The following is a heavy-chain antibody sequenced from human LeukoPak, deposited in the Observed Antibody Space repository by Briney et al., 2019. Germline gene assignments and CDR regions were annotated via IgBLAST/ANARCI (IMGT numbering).Heavy chain of an antibody. CDR2: INPNSGGT. D-gene: IGHD4-17*01. J-gene: IGHJ4*02. CDR3: ARETTVTGLDPFDY. Sequence: ASVKVSCKASGYTFTGYYMRWVRQAPGQGLEWMGWINPNSGGTNYAQKFQGRVTMTRDTSISTAYMELSRLRSDDTAVYYCARETTVTGLDPFDYWGQGPLVTVSS. CDR1: GYTFTGYY. V-gene: IGHV1-2*02.